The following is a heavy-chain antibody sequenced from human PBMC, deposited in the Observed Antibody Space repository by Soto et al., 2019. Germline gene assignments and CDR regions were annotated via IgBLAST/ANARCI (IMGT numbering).Heavy chain of an antibody. CDR3: ASPKIAFYNWFDP. D-gene: IGHD3-3*02. CDR1: GGSISSYY. J-gene: IGHJ5*02. V-gene: IGHV4-59*12. Sequence: SSETLSLTCTVSGGSISSYYWSWIRQPPGKGLEWIGYIYYSGSTYYNPSLKSRVTISVDTSKNQFSLKLTSVTAADTAVYYCASPKIAFYNWFDPWGQGILVTVSS. CDR2: IYYSGST.